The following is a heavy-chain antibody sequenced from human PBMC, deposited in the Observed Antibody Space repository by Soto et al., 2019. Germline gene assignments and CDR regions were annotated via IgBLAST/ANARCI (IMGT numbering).Heavy chain of an antibody. CDR1: GYSFTSYW. D-gene: IGHD2-8*01. J-gene: IGHJ6*02. CDR2: IYPGDSDT. Sequence: GESLKISCKGSGYSFTSYWIGWVRQMPGKGLEWMGIIYPGDSDTRYSPSFQGQVTISADKSISTAYLQWSSLKASDTAMYYCARIPDCTNGVCYFLDYYYGMDVWGQGTTVTVSS. CDR3: ARIPDCTNGVCYFLDYYYGMDV. V-gene: IGHV5-51*01.